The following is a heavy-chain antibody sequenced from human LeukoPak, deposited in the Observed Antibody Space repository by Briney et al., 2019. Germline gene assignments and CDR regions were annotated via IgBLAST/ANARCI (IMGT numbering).Heavy chain of an antibody. CDR3: AKGGGGRLIYYYYMDV. CDR2: ISWDSDSI. J-gene: IGHJ6*03. V-gene: IGHV3-9*03. Sequence: GGSLRLSCAASGFTFNNYAMSWVRQAPGKGLEWVSGISWDSDSIDYADSVKGRFTISRDNAKNSLYLQMNSLRAEDMALYYCAKGGGGRLIYYYYMDVWGKGTTVTVSS. CDR1: GFTFNNYA. D-gene: IGHD3-16*01.